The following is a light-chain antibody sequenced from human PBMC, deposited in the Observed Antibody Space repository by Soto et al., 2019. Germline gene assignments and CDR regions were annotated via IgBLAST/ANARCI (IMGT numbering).Light chain of an antibody. CDR3: GSYTNSSTPFV. Sequence: QSVLTQSASVSGSPGQSITISCTGTSSDVGGYNYVSWYQHHPGKAPKLVIYEVSNRPSGVSNRFSGSKSGNTASLTISGLRAEDEADYYCGSYTNSSTPFVFGSGTKLTVL. V-gene: IGLV2-14*01. J-gene: IGLJ1*01. CDR2: EVS. CDR1: SSDVGGYNY.